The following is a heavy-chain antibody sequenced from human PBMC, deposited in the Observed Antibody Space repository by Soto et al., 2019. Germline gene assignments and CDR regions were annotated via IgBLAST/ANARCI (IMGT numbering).Heavy chain of an antibody. CDR2: IYWDDDK. J-gene: IGHJ3*01. CDR1: GFSLSVSTAD. Sequence: QITLKESGPALVTPTQTLTLTCTFSGFSLSVSTADVAWIRQPPGKALEWLAVIYWDDDKRYSPSLTSRLSIAKDTSRNQVVLTMTNMDPVDTGTYYCAHLMITYGGHVADDAFDFWGPGTMVAVSS. CDR3: AHLMITYGGHVADDAFDF. D-gene: IGHD3-16*01. V-gene: IGHV2-5*02.